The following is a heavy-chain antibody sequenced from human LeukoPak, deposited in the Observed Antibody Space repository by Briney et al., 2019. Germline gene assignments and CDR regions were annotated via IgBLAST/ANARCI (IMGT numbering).Heavy chain of an antibody. V-gene: IGHV4-34*01. CDR1: GGSFSGYY. CDR3: ASRDGYNFVDDY. D-gene: IGHD5-24*01. CDR2: INHSGST. J-gene: IGHJ4*02. Sequence: SETLSLTCAVYGGSFSGYYWSWIRQPPGKGLEWIGEINHSGSTNYNPSLKSRVTISVDTSKNQFSQKLSSVTAADTAVYYCASRDGYNFVDDYWGQGTLVTVSS.